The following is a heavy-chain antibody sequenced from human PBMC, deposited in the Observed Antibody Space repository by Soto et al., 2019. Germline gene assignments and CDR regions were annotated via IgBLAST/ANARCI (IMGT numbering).Heavy chain of an antibody. CDR1: GYTFNSYD. CDR2: INPSSGNT. Sequence: ASVKVSCKASGYTFNSYDINWVRQATGQGLEWMGWINPSSGNTGYAQKFQGRVTVTRDTSISTAYMELSSLTSEDTAVCYCARVTTTFVWFDPWGQGTLVTVSS. D-gene: IGHD3-22*01. V-gene: IGHV1-8*01. J-gene: IGHJ5*02. CDR3: ARVTTTFVWFDP.